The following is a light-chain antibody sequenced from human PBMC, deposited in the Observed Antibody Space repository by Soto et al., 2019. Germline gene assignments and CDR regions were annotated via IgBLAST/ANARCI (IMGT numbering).Light chain of an antibody. CDR3: QHRSNWPPGPST. CDR1: QSVSSY. Sequence: DIVLTQSPATLSLSPGERGTLPCRASQSVSSYLAWYQQKPGQAPRLLIYDASNRATGTPARFSGSGSGTDFTHTIRSLEPEHLAVEYCQHRSNWPPGPSTFRQGTRLEIK. J-gene: IGKJ5*01. CDR2: DAS. V-gene: IGKV3-11*01.